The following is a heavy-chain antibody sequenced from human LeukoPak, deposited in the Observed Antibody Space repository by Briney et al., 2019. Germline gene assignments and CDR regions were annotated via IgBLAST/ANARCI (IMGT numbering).Heavy chain of an antibody. J-gene: IGHJ5*02. Sequence: GRSLRLSCAASGFTFSSYAMHWVCQAPGKGLEWVAVISYDGSNKYYADSVKGRFTISRDNSKNALYLQMNSLRAEDTAVYYCARENNDYSNYNSPGASWFDPWGQGTLVTVSS. V-gene: IGHV3-30-3*01. CDR3: ARENNDYSNYNSPGASWFDP. D-gene: IGHD4-11*01. CDR1: GFTFSSYA. CDR2: ISYDGSNK.